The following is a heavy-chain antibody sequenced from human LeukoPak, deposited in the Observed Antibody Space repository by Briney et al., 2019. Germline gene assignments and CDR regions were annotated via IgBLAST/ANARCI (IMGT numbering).Heavy chain of an antibody. V-gene: IGHV3-53*01. CDR2: IYSDNT. CDR1: GFTVSNNS. D-gene: IGHD6-6*01. CDR3: ARDKGTSYLSSFDY. Sequence: GGSLSFSCTVSGFTVSNNSMSWVRQAPGKGLEWVSFIYSDNTHYSDSVKGRFTISRDNSKNTLYLQMNSLRAEDTAVYYCARDKGTSYLSSFDYWGQGNLVTVSS. J-gene: IGHJ4*02.